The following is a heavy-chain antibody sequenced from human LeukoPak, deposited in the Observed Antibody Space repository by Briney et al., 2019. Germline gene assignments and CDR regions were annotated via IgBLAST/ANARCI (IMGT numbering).Heavy chain of an antibody. Sequence: PSETLSLTCTVSGGAITNYYWNWIRQPPGKGLEWIGSIYHSGSTYYNPSLKSRVTISVDTSKNQFSLKLSSVTAADTAVYYCARVVVVPAQYMDVWGKGTTVTVSS. D-gene: IGHD2-2*01. J-gene: IGHJ6*03. CDR1: GGAITNYY. CDR2: IYHSGST. CDR3: ARVVVVPAQYMDV. V-gene: IGHV4-59*08.